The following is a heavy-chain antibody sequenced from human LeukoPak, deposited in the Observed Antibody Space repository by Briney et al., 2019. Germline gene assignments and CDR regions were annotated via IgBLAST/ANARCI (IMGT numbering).Heavy chain of an antibody. CDR3: AKVPQGAFDI. Sequence: GGSLRLSCEGSGFTFSNYWMGWVRQAPGKGLQWVANIKTDGSEKYYVDSVKGRFTISRDNAKNSLYLQMNSLRAEDTAVYYCAKVPQGAFDIWGQGTMVTVSS. CDR2: IKTDGSEK. J-gene: IGHJ3*02. CDR1: GFTFSNYW. V-gene: IGHV3-7*01.